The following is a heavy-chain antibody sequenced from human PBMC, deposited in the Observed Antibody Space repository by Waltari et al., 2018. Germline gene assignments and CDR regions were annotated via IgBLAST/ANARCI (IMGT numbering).Heavy chain of an antibody. Sequence: QLQLQESGPGLVKPSETLSLTCTVSGGSISSSSYYWGWIRQPPGKGRAWIGSIYYIGSTYYNPSLKSRVTISVDTSKNQFSLKLSSVTAADTAVYYCARQNYYYDSSGFYFDYWGQGTLVTVSS. D-gene: IGHD3-22*01. CDR3: ARQNYYYDSSGFYFDY. V-gene: IGHV4-39*01. J-gene: IGHJ4*02. CDR1: GGSISSSSYY. CDR2: IYYIGST.